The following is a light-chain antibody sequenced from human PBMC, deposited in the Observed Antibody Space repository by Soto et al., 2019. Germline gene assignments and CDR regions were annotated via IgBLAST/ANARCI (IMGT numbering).Light chain of an antibody. CDR3: QHRYSTGT. CDR1: HGVXSY. J-gene: IGKJ4*01. CDR2: XAS. Sequence: ILMTQSPSWLCAFSGDRATLSCQTRHGVXSYIHWYQRQSGKPPKLLIYXASTLPDGVPSRFSGSGCETDFTLTISSLQPEEVVTYYCQHRYSTGTFGGGTKVDI. V-gene: IGKV1-39*01.